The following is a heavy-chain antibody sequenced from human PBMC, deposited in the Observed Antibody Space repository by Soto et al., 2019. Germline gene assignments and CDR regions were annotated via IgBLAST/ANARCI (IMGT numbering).Heavy chain of an antibody. J-gene: IGHJ6*02. V-gene: IGHV1-18*01. CDR3: GREGQQLAQEKYYQFNCMDV. Sequence: ASVKVSCKASGFTFSDYGLSWVRQAPGQPLEWMGWISGDNINSKYSQKFQGRLTMTTDTSTATASMELRSLTSDDTAVYYCGREGQQLAQEKYYQFNCMDVWGQGTTVTVSS. CDR2: ISGDNINS. D-gene: IGHD6-13*01. CDR1: GFTFSDYG.